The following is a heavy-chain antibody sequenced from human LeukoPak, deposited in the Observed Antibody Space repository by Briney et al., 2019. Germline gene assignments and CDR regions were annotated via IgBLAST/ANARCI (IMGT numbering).Heavy chain of an antibody. Sequence: SQTLSLTCTVSGGSISSGDYYWSWIRQPPGKGLEWIGYIYYGGSTYYNPSLKSRVTISVDTSKNQFSLKLSSVTAADTAVYYCARDSGPGIVGAPGYWGQGTLVTVSS. CDR3: ARDSGPGIVGAPGY. D-gene: IGHD1-26*01. CDR1: GGSISSGDYY. J-gene: IGHJ4*02. CDR2: IYYGGST. V-gene: IGHV4-30-4*01.